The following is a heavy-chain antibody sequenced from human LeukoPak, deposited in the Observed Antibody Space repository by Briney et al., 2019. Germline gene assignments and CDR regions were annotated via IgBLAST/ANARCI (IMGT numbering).Heavy chain of an antibody. CDR1: GYTFTSYG. D-gene: IGHD3-10*01. V-gene: IGHV1-18*01. CDR2: ISAYNGNT. J-gene: IGHJ4*02. CDR3: ARGGSAVYGSGSYIMPHFDY. Sequence: ASVKVSCKASGYTFTSYGISWVREAPGQGLEWMGWISAYNGNTNYAQKLQGRVTMTTDTSTSTAYMELRSLRSDDTAVYYCARGGSAVYGSGSYIMPHFDYWGQGTLVTVSS.